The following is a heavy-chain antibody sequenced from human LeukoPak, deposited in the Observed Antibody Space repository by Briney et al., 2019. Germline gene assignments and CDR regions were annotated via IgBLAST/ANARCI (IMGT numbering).Heavy chain of an antibody. J-gene: IGHJ1*01. CDR3: VRALMGSGSTTAYLHH. Sequence: KPGGSLRLSCAASGFTFSSYAMNWVRQAPGKGLEWVSSISRSSRHVYYAGSVKGRFTISRDNAKNSLYLQMNSLRAEDMAVYFCVRALMGSGSTTAYLHHWGEGTLVTVSP. CDR1: GFTFSSYA. D-gene: IGHD1-1*01. CDR2: ISRSSRHV. V-gene: IGHV3-21*01.